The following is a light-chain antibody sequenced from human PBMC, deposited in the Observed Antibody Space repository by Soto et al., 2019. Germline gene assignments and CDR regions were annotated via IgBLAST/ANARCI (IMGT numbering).Light chain of an antibody. J-gene: IGKJ1*01. Sequence: EIMMTQSPANVSVFPGERATLSCSASQSIDSDLAWYQQKPGHVPRLLIYGASTRATGVPARFSGSGSGTDFTLTTISLQSDDFAVYYCQQYSHWRTFGPGTKVDIK. CDR3: QQYSHWRT. CDR2: GAS. V-gene: IGKV3-15*01. CDR1: QSIDSD.